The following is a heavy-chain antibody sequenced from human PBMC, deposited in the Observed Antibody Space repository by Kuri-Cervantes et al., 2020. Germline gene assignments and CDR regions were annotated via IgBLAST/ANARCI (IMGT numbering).Heavy chain of an antibody. V-gene: IGHV3-43D*04. J-gene: IGHJ5*02. CDR2: ISWDGGSK. Sequence: GSLCLTCAASGFTFDGYAMHWVRQAPGKGLEWVSLISWDGGSKYYADSVKGRFTISRDNAKNTLYLQMNSLRAEDTAVYYCARVSSSWCPDLWGQGTLVTVSS. CDR3: ARVSSSWCPDL. CDR1: GFTFDGYA. D-gene: IGHD6-13*01.